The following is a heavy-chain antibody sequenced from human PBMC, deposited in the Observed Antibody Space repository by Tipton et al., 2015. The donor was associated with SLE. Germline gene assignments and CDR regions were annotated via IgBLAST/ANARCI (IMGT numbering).Heavy chain of an antibody. CDR1: GGSFSGYY. D-gene: IGHD3-10*01. CDR2: INHSGST. CDR3: ARGAKERITLVRVRPYYFDY. J-gene: IGHJ4*01. Sequence: TLSLTCAVYGGSFSGYYWSWIRQPPGKGLEWIGEINHSGSTNYNPSRKSRVTISVDTSKNQFSLKLSSVTAADTAVYYCARGAKERITLVRVRPYYFDYWGQGSLVTVSS. V-gene: IGHV4-34*01.